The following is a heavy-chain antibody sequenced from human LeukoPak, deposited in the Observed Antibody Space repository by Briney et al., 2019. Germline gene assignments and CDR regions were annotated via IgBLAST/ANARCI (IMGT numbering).Heavy chain of an antibody. J-gene: IGHJ4*02. Sequence: GGSLRLSCAASGFSFRTYWMSWVRQALGKGLEWVANIKQDGNEKYYVDSVKGRFTISRDNAKNSLYLQMNSLRAEDTAVYYCARGDYQLPGDHWGQGTLVTVSS. CDR1: GFSFRTYW. D-gene: IGHD2-2*01. CDR2: IKQDGNEK. CDR3: ARGDYQLPGDH. V-gene: IGHV3-7*03.